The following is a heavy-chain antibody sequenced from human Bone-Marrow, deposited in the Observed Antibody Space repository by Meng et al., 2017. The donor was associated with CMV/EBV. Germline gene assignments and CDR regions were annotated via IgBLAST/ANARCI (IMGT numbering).Heavy chain of an antibody. D-gene: IGHD2-2*01. CDR2: IKQDGSEK. V-gene: IGHV3-7*01. Sequence: ETLSLTCAASGFTFSSNWMSWVRQAPGKGLERVANIKQDGSEKYYADSVKGRFTISRDNAKNTLYLQMNSLRAEDTAVYYCARDLLVGVGSSTSLYYYYYGMDVWGQGTTVTVSS. J-gene: IGHJ6*02. CDR3: ARDLLVGVGSSTSLYYYYYGMDV. CDR1: GFTFSSNW.